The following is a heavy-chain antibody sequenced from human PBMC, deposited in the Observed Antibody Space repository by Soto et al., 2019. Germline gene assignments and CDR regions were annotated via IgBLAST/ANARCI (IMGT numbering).Heavy chain of an antibody. CDR3: AREIRRNGMAV. CDR1: GGSIQRGGNY. V-gene: IGHV4-31*01. J-gene: IGHJ6*02. Sequence: QGQLQESGPGLVKPSQTLSLTCTVSGGSIQRGGNYRRWIRLHPGKGLEWIGYIYYSGSTYYNPSLKSLVTLSVDTSKNQSSLKLSSVTAADTAVYYGAREIRRNGMAVWGQGTTVTVSS. CDR2: IYYSGST.